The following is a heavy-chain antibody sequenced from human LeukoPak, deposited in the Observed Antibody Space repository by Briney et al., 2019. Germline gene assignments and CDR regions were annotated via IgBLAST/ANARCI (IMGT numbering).Heavy chain of an antibody. J-gene: IGHJ6*03. D-gene: IGHD4-11*01. CDR1: GGSISSGSYY. CDR3: ARDPDYSTDYYYYMDV. CDR2: IYTSGST. Sequence: PSETLSLTCTVSGGSISSGSYYWSWIRQPAGKGLEWIGRIYTSGSTNYNPSLKSRVTISVDTSKNQFSLKLSSVTAADTAVYYCARDPDYSTDYYYYMDVWGKGTTVTASS. V-gene: IGHV4-61*02.